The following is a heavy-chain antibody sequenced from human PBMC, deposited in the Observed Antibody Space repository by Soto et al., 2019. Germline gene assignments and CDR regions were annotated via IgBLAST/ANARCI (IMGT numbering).Heavy chain of an antibody. Sequence: EVQLLESGGGLVQPGGSLRLSCAASGFTFSSYAMSWVRQAPGKGLEWVSGIGGSGAGTYYADSVKGRFTISRDNSNNPLYLQMNSLRAEDTAVYYCAKDPVASISRYYFDYWGQGTLVTVSS. V-gene: IGHV3-23*01. CDR3: AKDPVASISRYYFDY. CDR1: GFTFSSYA. J-gene: IGHJ4*02. D-gene: IGHD5-12*01. CDR2: IGGSGAGT.